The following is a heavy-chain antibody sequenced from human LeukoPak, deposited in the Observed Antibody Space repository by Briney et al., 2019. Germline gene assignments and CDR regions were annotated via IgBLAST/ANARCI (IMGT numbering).Heavy chain of an antibody. Sequence: KTSETLSLTGTVSGGSISSYYWSWIRQPPGKGLEWIGYIYYSGSTNYNPSLKSRVTISVDTSKNQFSLKLSSVTAADTAVYYCARDDRGIFGVVPRDAFDIWGQGTMVTVSS. CDR3: ARDDRGIFGVVPRDAFDI. J-gene: IGHJ3*02. CDR2: IYYSGST. V-gene: IGHV4-59*01. D-gene: IGHD3-3*01. CDR1: GGSISSYY.